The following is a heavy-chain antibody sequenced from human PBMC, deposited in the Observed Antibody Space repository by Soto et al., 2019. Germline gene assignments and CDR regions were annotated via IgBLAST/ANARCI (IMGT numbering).Heavy chain of an antibody. CDR2: ISYDGSNK. CDR3: VSSYGSIHFDY. D-gene: IGHD5-18*01. Sequence: QVQLVESGGGVVQPGRSLRLSCAASGFTFSSYGMHWVRQAPGKGLEWVAVISYDGSNKYYADSVKGRFTISRDNSKNTLYLQMNSLRAEDTAVYYWVSSYGSIHFDYWGQGTLVTVSS. V-gene: IGHV3-30*03. CDR1: GFTFSSYG. J-gene: IGHJ4*02.